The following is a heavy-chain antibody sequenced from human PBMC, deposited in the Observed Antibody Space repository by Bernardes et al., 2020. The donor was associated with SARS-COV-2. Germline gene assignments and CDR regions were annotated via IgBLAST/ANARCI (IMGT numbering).Heavy chain of an antibody. J-gene: IGHJ3*02. CDR1: GFTFSSYW. V-gene: IGHV3-74*01. Sequence: GGSLRLSCAGSGFTFSSYWMHWVRQVPGKGLVWVSRINGDGDGSSTTYADSVKGRFTISRDNAKNTLYLQMNSLRDDDTAVYYCARPTSGRPDAFDIWGPGTMVTVSS. CDR2: INGDGDGSST. D-gene: IGHD5-12*01. CDR3: ARPTSGRPDAFDI.